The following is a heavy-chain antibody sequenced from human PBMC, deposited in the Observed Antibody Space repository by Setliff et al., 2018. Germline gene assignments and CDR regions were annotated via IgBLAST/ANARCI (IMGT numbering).Heavy chain of an antibody. CDR2: INWNDDK. CDR3: AHTKQQQWLVPFFFDF. D-gene: IGHD6-19*01. CDR1: GFSLSSSGVG. V-gene: IGHV2-5*01. J-gene: IGHJ4*02. Sequence: SGPTLVNPSQTLMLTCTFSGFSLSSSGVGVGWIRQPPGKALEWLALINWNDDKRYSPSLRTRLAITKDTSENQVVLAMTNMDPVDTATYYCAHTKQQQWLVPFFFDFWGQGTPVTVS.